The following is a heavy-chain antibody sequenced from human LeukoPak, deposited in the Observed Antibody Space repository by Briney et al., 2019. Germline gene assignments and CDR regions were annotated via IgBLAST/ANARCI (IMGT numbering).Heavy chain of an antibody. CDR1: GYTFTSYY. J-gene: IGHJ5*02. CDR3: ARDHAGIAARFDP. Sequence: ASVKVSCKASGYTFTSYYMHWVRQAPGQGLEWMGIVNPSGGSTSYAQKFQGRVTMTRDTSTSTVYMELSSLRSEDTAVYYCARDHAGIAARFDPWGQGTLVTVSS. CDR2: VNPSGGST. V-gene: IGHV1-46*01. D-gene: IGHD6-6*01.